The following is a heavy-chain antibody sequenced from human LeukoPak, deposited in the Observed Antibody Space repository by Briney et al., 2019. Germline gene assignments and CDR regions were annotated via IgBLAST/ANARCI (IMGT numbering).Heavy chain of an antibody. CDR2: MNPNSGNT. CDR3: ARGSYVLRYFDWTPHGMDV. CDR1: GYTFTSYD. D-gene: IGHD3-9*01. V-gene: IGHV1-8*01. J-gene: IGHJ6*02. Sequence: ASVKVSCKASGYTFTSYDINWVRQATGQGLEWMGWMNPNSGNTGYAEKFQGRDTMTRNTSISIAYMELSSLRSEDTAEYYCARGSYVLRYFDWTPHGMDVWGQGTTVTVSS.